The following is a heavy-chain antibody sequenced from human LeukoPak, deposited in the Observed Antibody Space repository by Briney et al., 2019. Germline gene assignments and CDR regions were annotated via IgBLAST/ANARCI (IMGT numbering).Heavy chain of an antibody. CDR3: ARYSGTYHDYYYYGMDV. Sequence: ASVKVSCKASGYTFTNYGITWVRQAPGQGLEWMGWISAYNGNTNYAQKFQGRVTMTTDTSTSTAYMELRSLRSDDTAVYYCARYSGTYHDYYYYGMDVWGQGTTVTVSS. CDR1: GYTFTNYG. J-gene: IGHJ6*02. V-gene: IGHV1-18*04. CDR2: ISAYNGNT. D-gene: IGHD1-26*01.